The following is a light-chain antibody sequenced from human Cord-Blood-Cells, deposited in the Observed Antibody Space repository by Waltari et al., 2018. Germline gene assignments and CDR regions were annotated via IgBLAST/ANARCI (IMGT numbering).Light chain of an antibody. J-gene: IGKJ4*01. V-gene: IGKV3-11*01. Sequence: EIVLTQSQATLSLYPGERATLSCRASQSVSSYLAWYQQNPGQAPRLLIYDASNRANGIPARFSGSGSGTDFTLTISSLAPEDFAVYYCQQRSNWPPLTFGGGTKVEIK. CDR3: QQRSNWPPLT. CDR2: DAS. CDR1: QSVSSY.